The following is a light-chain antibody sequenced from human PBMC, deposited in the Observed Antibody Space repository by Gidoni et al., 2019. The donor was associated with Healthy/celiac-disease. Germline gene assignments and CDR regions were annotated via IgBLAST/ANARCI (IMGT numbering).Light chain of an antibody. CDR1: QSVSSN. Sequence: EIVMTQSPATLSVSPGERATLSCRASQSVSSNLAWYQQKPGQAPRFSGSGSGTEFTLTISSLQSEDFVVYYCQQYNNWPPPWTFGQGTKVEIK. J-gene: IGKJ1*01. V-gene: IGKV3-15*01. CDR3: QQYNNWPPPWT.